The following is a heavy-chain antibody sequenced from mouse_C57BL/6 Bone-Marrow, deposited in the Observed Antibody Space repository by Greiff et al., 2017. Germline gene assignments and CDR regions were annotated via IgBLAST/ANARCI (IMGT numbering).Heavy chain of an antibody. J-gene: IGHJ1*03. Sequence: EVMLVESGGGLVQSGRSLRLSCATSGFTFSDFYMEWVRQAPGKGLEWIAASRNKANDYTTEYSASVKGRFIVSRDTSHSILYLQMNALRAEDTAIYYCARDACRYGSYWYFDVWGTGTTVTVSS. D-gene: IGHD1-1*01. CDR3: ARDACRYGSYWYFDV. CDR2: SRNKANDYTT. V-gene: IGHV7-1*01. CDR1: GFTFSDFY.